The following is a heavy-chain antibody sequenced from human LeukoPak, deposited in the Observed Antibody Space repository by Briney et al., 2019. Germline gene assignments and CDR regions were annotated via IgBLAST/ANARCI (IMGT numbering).Heavy chain of an antibody. V-gene: IGHV3-43*02. CDR2: VTGDGGGT. Sequence: GGSLRLSCAASGFTSDDYAMHWVRQPPGKGLEWVSRVTGDGGGTYYADSLKGRFFISRDNSKRSLYLQMNSLTIEDTAVYYCATVVNGWYQIDYWGQGTLVTVSS. CDR3: ATVVNGWYQIDY. CDR1: GFTSDDYA. J-gene: IGHJ4*02. D-gene: IGHD6-19*01.